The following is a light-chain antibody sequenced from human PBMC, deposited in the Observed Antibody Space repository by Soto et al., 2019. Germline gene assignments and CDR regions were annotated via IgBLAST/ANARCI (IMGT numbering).Light chain of an antibody. CDR1: QSVSSY. CDR3: QQRSSRPWGLT. Sequence: EIVLTQSPATLSLSPGERATLSCRASQSVSSYLAWYQQKPGQAPRLLIYDASNRATGIPARFSGSGSGTDFTLTISSLEPEDFAVYYCQQRSSRPWGLTFGGGTKVEIK. V-gene: IGKV3-11*01. CDR2: DAS. J-gene: IGKJ4*01.